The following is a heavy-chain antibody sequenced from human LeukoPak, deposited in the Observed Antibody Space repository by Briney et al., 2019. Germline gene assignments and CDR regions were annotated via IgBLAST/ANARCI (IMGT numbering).Heavy chain of an antibody. D-gene: IGHD5-12*01. J-gene: IGHJ4*02. Sequence: PGRSLRLSCAASGFTFSSSAMSWVRQAPGKGLEWVSVISGSGGGTYYADSVKGRFAISRDNAKNSLYLQMNTLRDEDTAVYYCARGLQYSGYDFDYWGQGTLVTVSS. V-gene: IGHV3-23*01. CDR2: ISGSGGGT. CDR3: ARGLQYSGYDFDY. CDR1: GFTFSSSA.